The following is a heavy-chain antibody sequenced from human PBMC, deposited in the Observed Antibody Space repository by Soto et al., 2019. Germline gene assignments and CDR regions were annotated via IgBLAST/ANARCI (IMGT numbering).Heavy chain of an antibody. D-gene: IGHD2-15*01. J-gene: IGHJ6*02. CDR1: GYTFTSYD. CDR2: MNPNSGNT. CDR3: ARKVDYYYGMDV. V-gene: IGHV1-8*01. Sequence: GASVKVSCKASGYTFTSYDINWVRQATGQGLEWMGWMNPNSGNTGYAQKFQGGVTMTRNTSISTAYMELSSLRSEDTAVYYCARKVDYYYGMDVWGQGTTVTVSS.